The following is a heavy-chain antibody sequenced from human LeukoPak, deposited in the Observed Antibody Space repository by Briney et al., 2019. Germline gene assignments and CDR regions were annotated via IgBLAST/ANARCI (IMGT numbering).Heavy chain of an antibody. CDR3: AELGITMIGGV. V-gene: IGHV3-23*01. J-gene: IGHJ6*04. Sequence: GGSLRLSCVVSGFTFSSYAMSWVRQAPGKGLEWVSGISGSGGSIYYADSVKGRFTISRDNSKNTLYLQMNSLRAEDTAVYYCAELGITMIGGVWGKGTTVTISP. CDR2: ISGSGGSI. CDR1: GFTFSSYA. D-gene: IGHD3-10*02.